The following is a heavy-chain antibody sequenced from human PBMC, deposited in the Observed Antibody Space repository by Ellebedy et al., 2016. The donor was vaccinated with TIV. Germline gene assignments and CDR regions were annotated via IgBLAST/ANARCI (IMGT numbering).Heavy chain of an antibody. J-gene: IGHJ6*02. CDR1: GFTFSNYG. Sequence: GGSLRLXCAASGFTFSNYGMHWVRQAPGKGLEWVAVIWYDGSNTYYADSVKGRFTISRDNSKNTLYLQMNSLRAEDTAVYYCARDLVTMVRGVYMDVWGQGTTVTVSS. D-gene: IGHD3-10*01. CDR2: IWYDGSNT. V-gene: IGHV3-33*01. CDR3: ARDLVTMVRGVYMDV.